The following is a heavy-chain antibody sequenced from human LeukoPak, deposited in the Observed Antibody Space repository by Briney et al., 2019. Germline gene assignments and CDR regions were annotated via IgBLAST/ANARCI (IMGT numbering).Heavy chain of an antibody. CDR3: ARQKDYGDYVYNWFDP. CDR1: GGSISSSSYY. Sequence: SETLSLTCTVSGGSISSSSYYWGWIRQPPGKGLEWIGSIYYSGSTYYNPSLKSRVTISVDTSKNQFSLELSSVTAADTAVYYCARQKDYGDYVYNWFDPWGQGTLVTVSS. D-gene: IGHD4-17*01. CDR2: IYYSGST. V-gene: IGHV4-39*01. J-gene: IGHJ5*02.